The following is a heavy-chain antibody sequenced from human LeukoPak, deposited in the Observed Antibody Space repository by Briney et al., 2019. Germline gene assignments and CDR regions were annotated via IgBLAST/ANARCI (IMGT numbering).Heavy chain of an antibody. D-gene: IGHD5-12*01. CDR1: GYTFTSYG. V-gene: IGHV1-18*01. Sequence: ASVRVSCKASGYTFTSYGISWVRQAPGQGLEWMGWISAYNGNTNYAQKLQGRVTMTTDTSTSTAYMELRSLRSDDTAVYYCARYSSGYVDFDYWGQGTLVTVSS. J-gene: IGHJ4*02. CDR2: ISAYNGNT. CDR3: ARYSSGYVDFDY.